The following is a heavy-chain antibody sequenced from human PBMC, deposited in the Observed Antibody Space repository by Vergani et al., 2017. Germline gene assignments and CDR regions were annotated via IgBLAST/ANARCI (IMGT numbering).Heavy chain of an antibody. D-gene: IGHD6-13*01. Sequence: EVQLVESGGGLVKPGGSLRLSCAASGFTFSSYSMNWVRQAPGKGLEWVSSISSSSSYIYYADSVKGRFTISSDNAKNSLYLQMNSLRAEDTAVYYCARNHEHSSTGDYWGQGTLVTVSS. CDR2: ISSSSSYI. CDR1: GFTFSSYS. CDR3: ARNHEHSSTGDY. V-gene: IGHV3-21*01. J-gene: IGHJ4*02.